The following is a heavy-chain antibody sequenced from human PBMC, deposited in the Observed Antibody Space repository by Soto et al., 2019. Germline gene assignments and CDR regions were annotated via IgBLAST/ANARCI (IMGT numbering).Heavy chain of an antibody. Sequence: PSETLSLTCSIYSGSFSGYYWSWIRQPPGKGLEWIGEISQSGHTNSSPSLKSRVSISIDTSKKQFSLNLASVSAADTAVYYCARAPKVSGSSQTRPDLWGQGTLVTVSS. V-gene: IGHV4-34*01. CDR2: ISQSGHT. D-gene: IGHD6-6*01. J-gene: IGHJ5*02. CDR1: SGSFSGYY. CDR3: ARAPKVSGSSQTRPDL.